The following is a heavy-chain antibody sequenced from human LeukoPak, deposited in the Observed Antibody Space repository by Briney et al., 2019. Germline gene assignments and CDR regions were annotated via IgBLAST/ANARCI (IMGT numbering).Heavy chain of an antibody. Sequence: ASVKVSCKASGYTFTSYGISWVRQAPGQGREWMGWISAYNGNTNYAQKLQGRVTMTTDTSTSTAYMELRSLRSDDTAVYYCARVLGYYDSSGYPDYWGQGTLVTVSS. V-gene: IGHV1-18*01. J-gene: IGHJ4*02. D-gene: IGHD3-22*01. CDR2: ISAYNGNT. CDR1: GYTFTSYG. CDR3: ARVLGYYDSSGYPDY.